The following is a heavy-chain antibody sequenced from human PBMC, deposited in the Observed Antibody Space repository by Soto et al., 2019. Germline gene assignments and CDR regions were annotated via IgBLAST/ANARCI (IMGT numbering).Heavy chain of an antibody. V-gene: IGHV1-18*01. D-gene: IGHD6-13*01. CDR3: ARDWPTSSSWYDY. CDR1: GYTLTSDG. Sequence: ASVKGSCKGSGYTLTSDGVSWVRQAPGQGLEWMGWISAYNGNTNYAQKLQGRVTMTTDTSTSTAYMELRSLRSDDTAVYYCARDWPTSSSWYDYWGQGTLVTV. CDR2: ISAYNGNT. J-gene: IGHJ4*02.